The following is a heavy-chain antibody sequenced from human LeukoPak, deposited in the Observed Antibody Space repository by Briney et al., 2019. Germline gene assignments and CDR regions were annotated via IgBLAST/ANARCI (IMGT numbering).Heavy chain of an antibody. V-gene: IGHV4-61*08. J-gene: IGHJ4*02. CDR2: IYDSGST. D-gene: IGHD3-3*01. CDR1: GDSVSSAGYY. CDR3: ARGGFGVPFDY. Sequence: PSETLSLPCTVSGDSVSSAGYYWSWIRQPPGQGLDWIGYIYDSGSTRYNPSLKSRVTISVDTSKNQFSLKLSSVTAADTAVYYCARGGFGVPFDYWGQGTLVTVSS.